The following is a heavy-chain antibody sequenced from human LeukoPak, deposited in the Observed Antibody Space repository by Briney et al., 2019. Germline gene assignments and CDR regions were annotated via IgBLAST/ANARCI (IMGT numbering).Heavy chain of an antibody. CDR3: AKRPAYSYGAYFDY. J-gene: IGHJ4*02. V-gene: IGHV3-23*01. Sequence: PGGSLRLSCAASGFTFSSYAMSWVRQAPGKGLEWVSAISGSGGSTYYADSVEGRFTISRDNSKNTLYLQMNSLRPEDTAVYYCAKRPAYSYGAYFDYWGQGTLVTVSS. D-gene: IGHD5-18*01. CDR1: GFTFSSYA. CDR2: ISGSGGST.